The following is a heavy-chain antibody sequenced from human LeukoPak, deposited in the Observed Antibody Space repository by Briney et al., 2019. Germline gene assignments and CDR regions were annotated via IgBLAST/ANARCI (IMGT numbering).Heavy chain of an antibody. V-gene: IGHV3-21*01. Sequence: GGSLRLSCAASGFTFSSYSMNWVRQAPGKGLEWVSSISSSSSYIYYADSVKGRFTISRDNAKNSLYLQMNSLRAEDTAVYYCASQTSGYYLNFDYWGQGTLVTVPS. CDR1: GFTFSSYS. D-gene: IGHD3-22*01. J-gene: IGHJ4*02. CDR3: ASQTSGYYLNFDY. CDR2: ISSSSSYI.